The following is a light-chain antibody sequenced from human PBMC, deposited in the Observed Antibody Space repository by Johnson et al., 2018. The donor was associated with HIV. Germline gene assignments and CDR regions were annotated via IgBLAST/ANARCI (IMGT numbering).Light chain of an antibody. CDR1: SSDMGNYA. Sequence: QSVLTQPPSVSAAPGQKVTISCSGSSSDMGNYAVSWYQQLPGTAPKLLIYDNNKRPSGIPDRFSGSTSGTSATLGITGLQTGDEADYYCGTWDSSLSAHVFGTGTKVTVL. CDR2: DNN. V-gene: IGLV1-51*01. CDR3: GTWDSSLSAHV. J-gene: IGLJ1*01.